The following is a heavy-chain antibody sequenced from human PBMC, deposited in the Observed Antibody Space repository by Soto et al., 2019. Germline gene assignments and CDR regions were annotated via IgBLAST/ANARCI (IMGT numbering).Heavy chain of an antibody. CDR1: GFTFSDYY. Sequence: QVQLVESGGGLVKPGGSLRLSCAASGFTFSDYYMTWIRQAPGKGLEWLSYISPSSAYTKYADSVKGRFTVSRDNARNSLYLQMDSLRAEDSAVFYCARDYRIATRLPYGMDVWGQGTTVTVSS. D-gene: IGHD6-6*01. CDR2: ISPSSAYT. J-gene: IGHJ6*02. V-gene: IGHV3-11*06. CDR3: ARDYRIATRLPYGMDV.